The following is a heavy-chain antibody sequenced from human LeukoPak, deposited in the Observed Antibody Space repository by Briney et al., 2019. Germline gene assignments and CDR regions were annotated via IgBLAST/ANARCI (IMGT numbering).Heavy chain of an antibody. CDR3: ARGQCSGGSCYSFYYYYYMDV. V-gene: IGHV4-38-2*02. J-gene: IGHJ6*03. CDR2: FYHSGST. D-gene: IGHD2-15*01. CDR1: GYSISSGYY. Sequence: SETLSLTCTVSGYSISSGYYWGWIRQPPGKGLEWIGSFYHSGSTYYNPSLKSRVTISVDTSKNQFSLKLSSVTAADTAVYYCARGQCSGGSCYSFYYYYYMDVWGKGTTVTISS.